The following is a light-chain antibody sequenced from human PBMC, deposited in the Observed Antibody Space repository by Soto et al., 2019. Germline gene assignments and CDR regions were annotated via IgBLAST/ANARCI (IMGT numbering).Light chain of an antibody. Sequence: EIVLTQSPGTLSLSPGERATLSCRASQSVTSSLAWYQQKPGQAPRLLMYGASSRATDIPDRFSGSGSGTDVTLTISRREPEDVAVDYCQQYASSRTWTFGQGTKVET. CDR3: QQYASSRTWT. CDR1: QSVTSS. J-gene: IGKJ1*01. V-gene: IGKV3-20*01. CDR2: GAS.